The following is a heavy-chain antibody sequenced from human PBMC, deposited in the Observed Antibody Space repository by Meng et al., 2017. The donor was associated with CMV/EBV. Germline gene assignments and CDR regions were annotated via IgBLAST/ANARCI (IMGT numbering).Heavy chain of an antibody. V-gene: IGHV4-34*01. CDR1: GGSFSGYY. CDR3: ARGAIAAADTSYYGMDV. D-gene: IGHD6-13*01. J-gene: IGHJ6*02. Sequence: ETLSLTCAVYGGSFSGYYWSWIRQPPGKGLEWIGEINHSGSTNYNPSLKSRVTISVDTSKNQFSLKLSSVTAADTAEYYCARGAIAAADTSYYGMDVWGQGTTVTVSS. CDR2: INHSGST.